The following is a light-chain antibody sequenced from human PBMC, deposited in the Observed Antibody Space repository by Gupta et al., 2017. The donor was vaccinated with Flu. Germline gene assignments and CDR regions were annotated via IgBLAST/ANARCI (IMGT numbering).Light chain of an antibody. CDR3: QQRSSWPWT. CDR2: EAS. V-gene: IGKV3-11*01. CDR1: QSVSSY. Sequence: PATLSLSPGEKAPLSCRTSQSVSSYFAWYQQKPGQAPRLLIYEASNRATGIPARFSGSGSGTDFTLIISSLEPEDFAVYYCQQRSSWPWTFGQGTKVEI. J-gene: IGKJ1*01.